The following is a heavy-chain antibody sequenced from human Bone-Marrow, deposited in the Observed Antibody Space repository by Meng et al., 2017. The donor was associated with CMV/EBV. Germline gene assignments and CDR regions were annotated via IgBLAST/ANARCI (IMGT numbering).Heavy chain of an antibody. D-gene: IGHD6-19*01. CDR1: GGSVSSGSYY. J-gene: IGHJ4*02. CDR3: ARVEMPGYSSGWFFDY. Sequence: SETLSLTCTVSGGSVSSGSYYWSWIRQPPGKGLEWIGYIYYSGSTNYNPSLKSRVTISVDTSKNQFSLKLSSVTAADTAVYYCARVEMPGYSSGWFFDYWGQGPLVTVYS. V-gene: IGHV4-61*01. CDR2: IYYSGST.